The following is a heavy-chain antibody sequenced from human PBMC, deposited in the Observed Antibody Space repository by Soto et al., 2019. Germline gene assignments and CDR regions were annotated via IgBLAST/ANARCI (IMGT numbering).Heavy chain of an antibody. J-gene: IGHJ4*02. CDR1: GGSISSSSYY. Sequence: SETLSLTCTVSGGSISSSSYYWGWIRQPPGKGLEWIGSIYYSGSTYYNPSLKSRVTISVDTSKNQFSLKLSSVTAADTAGYYCARQHSDYGDPDVLDYWGQGTLVTVSS. D-gene: IGHD4-17*01. V-gene: IGHV4-39*01. CDR2: IYYSGST. CDR3: ARQHSDYGDPDVLDY.